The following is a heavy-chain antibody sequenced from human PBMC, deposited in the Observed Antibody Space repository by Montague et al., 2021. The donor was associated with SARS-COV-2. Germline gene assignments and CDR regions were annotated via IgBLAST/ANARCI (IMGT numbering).Heavy chain of an antibody. V-gene: IGHV4-31*03. CDR3: ARDVGWYSSSWFDY. CDR2: IYCSGST. Sequence: TLSLTCTVSGGSISSGGYYWSWIHQHPGKGLEWIGYIYCSGSTYYNPSLKSRVTISVDTSKNQFSLKLSSVTAADTAVYYCARDVGWYSSSWFDYWGQGTLVTVSS. CDR1: GGSISSGGYY. J-gene: IGHJ4*02. D-gene: IGHD6-13*01.